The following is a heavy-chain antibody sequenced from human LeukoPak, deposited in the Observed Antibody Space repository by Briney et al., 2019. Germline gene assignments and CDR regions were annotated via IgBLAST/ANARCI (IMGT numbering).Heavy chain of an antibody. Sequence: ASVKVSCKASGYTFTSYYMHWVRQAPGQGLEWMGIINPSGGSTSYAQKFQGRVTMTRAMSTSTVYMKLSSLRSEDTAVYYCARDRSGDDDFWSGYYTNYFDPWGQGTLVTVSS. D-gene: IGHD3-3*01. J-gene: IGHJ5*02. CDR1: GYTFTSYY. CDR3: ARDRSGDDDFWSGYYTNYFDP. V-gene: IGHV1-46*01. CDR2: INPSGGST.